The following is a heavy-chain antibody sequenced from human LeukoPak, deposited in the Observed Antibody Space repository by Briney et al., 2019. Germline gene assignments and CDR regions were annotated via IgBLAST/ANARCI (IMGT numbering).Heavy chain of an antibody. D-gene: IGHD1-26*01. CDR2: IYTSGST. Sequence: SETLSLTCTVSGGSISSYYWSWIRQPPGKGLEWIGYIYTSGSTNYNPSLKSRVTTSVDTSKNQFSLKLSSVTAADTAVYYCARHFVVGATTDWFDPWGQGTLVTVSS. CDR1: GGSISSYY. V-gene: IGHV4-4*09. J-gene: IGHJ5*02. CDR3: ARHFVVGATTDWFDP.